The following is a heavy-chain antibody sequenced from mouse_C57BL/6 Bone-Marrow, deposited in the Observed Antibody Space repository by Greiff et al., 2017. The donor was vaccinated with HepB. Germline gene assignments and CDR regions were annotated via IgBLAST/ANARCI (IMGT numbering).Heavy chain of an antibody. D-gene: IGHD1-1*01. CDR2: IRSKSNNYAT. V-gene: IGHV10-1*01. Sequence: EVMLVESGGGLVQPKGSLKLSCAASGFSFNTYAMNWVRQAPGKGLEWVARIRSKSNNYATYYADSVKDRFTISRDDSESMLYLQMNNLKTEDTAMYYCVRHGSPSYYGSSGGFAYWGQGTLVTVSA. CDR1: GFSFNTYA. CDR3: VRHGSPSYYGSSGGFAY. J-gene: IGHJ3*01.